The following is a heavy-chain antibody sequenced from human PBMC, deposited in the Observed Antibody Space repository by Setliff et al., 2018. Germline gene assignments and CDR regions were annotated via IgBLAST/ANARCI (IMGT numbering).Heavy chain of an antibody. CDR3: ARDGGYGSGYALDI. J-gene: IGHJ3*02. Sequence: SETLSLTCTVSGGSISSHYWSWIRQPPGKGLEWIGYIYYSGSTYYNPSLKSRVSISVDTSKKQFSLKLSSVTAADTAVYYCARDGGYGSGYALDIWGQGTMVTVSS. CDR1: GGSISSHY. D-gene: IGHD3-10*01. V-gene: IGHV4-4*08. CDR2: IYYSGST.